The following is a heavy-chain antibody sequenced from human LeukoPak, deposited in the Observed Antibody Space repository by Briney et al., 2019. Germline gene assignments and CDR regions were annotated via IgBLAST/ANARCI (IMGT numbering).Heavy chain of an antibody. CDR2: ISYDGSNK. V-gene: IGHV3-30*01. CDR3: AREGIAVAGPYYYYYYMDV. CDR1: GFTFSSYA. Sequence: GGSLRLSCAASGFTFSSYAMHWVRQAPGKGLEWVAVISYDGSNKYYADSVKGRFTISRDNSKNTLYLQMNSLRAEDTAVYYCAREGIAVAGPYYYYYYMDVWGKGTTVTVSS. D-gene: IGHD6-19*01. J-gene: IGHJ6*03.